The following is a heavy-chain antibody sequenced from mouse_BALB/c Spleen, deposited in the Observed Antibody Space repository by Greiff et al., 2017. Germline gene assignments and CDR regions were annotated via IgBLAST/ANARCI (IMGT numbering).Heavy chain of an antibody. CDR2: ISYDGSN. CDR1: GYSITSGYY. Sequence: EVQLKESGPGLVKPSQSLSLTCSVTGYSITSGYYWNWIRQFPGNKLEWMGYISYDGSNNYNPSLKNRISITRDTSKNQFFLKLNSVTTEDTATYYCARARDAMDYWGQGTSVTVSS. J-gene: IGHJ4*01. CDR3: ARARDAMDY. V-gene: IGHV3-6*02.